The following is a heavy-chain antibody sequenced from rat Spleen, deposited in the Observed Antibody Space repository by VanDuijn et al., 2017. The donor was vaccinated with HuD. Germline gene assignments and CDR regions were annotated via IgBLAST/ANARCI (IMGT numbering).Heavy chain of an antibody. CDR3: TTRFYYSSELRGTRD. V-gene: IGHV5-7*01. CDR1: GFTFSDYY. D-gene: IGHD1-2*01. Sequence: EVQLVESGGGLVQPGRSLKLSCAASGFTFSDYYMAWVRQAPKKGLEWVATITYDGSSTYYRDSVKGRFTISRHNAKSSLYLQMDSLRSEDTATYSCTTRFYYSSELRGTRDWGQGVMVTVSS. CDR2: ITYDGSST. J-gene: IGHJ2*01.